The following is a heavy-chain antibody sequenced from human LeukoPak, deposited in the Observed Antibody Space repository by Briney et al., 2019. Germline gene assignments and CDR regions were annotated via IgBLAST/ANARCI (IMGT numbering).Heavy chain of an antibody. Sequence: GGSLRLSCAASGFTFSSYWMSWVRQAPGKGLEWVAVISYDGSNKYYADSVKGRFTISRDNSKNTLYLQMNSLRAEDTAVYYCAKGVEDYGDRSYYWGQGTLVTVSS. V-gene: IGHV3-30*18. CDR3: AKGVEDYGDRSYY. J-gene: IGHJ4*02. CDR1: GFTFSSYW. CDR2: ISYDGSNK. D-gene: IGHD4-17*01.